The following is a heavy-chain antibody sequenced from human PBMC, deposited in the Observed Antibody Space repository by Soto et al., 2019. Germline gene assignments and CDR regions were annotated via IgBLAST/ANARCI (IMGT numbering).Heavy chain of an antibody. Sequence: SETLSLTCTVSGGSISSGSYYWGWIRQPPGKGLEWIGSIYYSGSTYYNPSLKSRVTISVDTSKNQFSLKLSSVTAADTAVYYCATFHDYGDYAKGSFYYYYYMDVWGKGTTVTVSS. CDR3: ATFHDYGDYAKGSFYYYYYMDV. D-gene: IGHD4-17*01. CDR1: GGSISSGSYY. CDR2: IYYSGST. V-gene: IGHV4-39*01. J-gene: IGHJ6*03.